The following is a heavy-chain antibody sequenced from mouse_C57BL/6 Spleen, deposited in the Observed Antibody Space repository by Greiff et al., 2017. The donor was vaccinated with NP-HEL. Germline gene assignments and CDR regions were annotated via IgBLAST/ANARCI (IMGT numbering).Heavy chain of an antibody. CDR3: ARGYYGSSPYYYAMDY. V-gene: IGHV5-17*01. CDR1: GFTFSDYG. Sequence: EVQRVESGGGLVKPGGSLKLSCAASGFTFSDYGMHWVRQAPEKGLEWVAYISSGSSTIYYADTVKGRFTISRDNAKNTLFLQMTSLRSEDTAMYYCARGYYGSSPYYYAMDYWGQGTSVTVSS. D-gene: IGHD1-1*01. CDR2: ISSGSSTI. J-gene: IGHJ4*01.